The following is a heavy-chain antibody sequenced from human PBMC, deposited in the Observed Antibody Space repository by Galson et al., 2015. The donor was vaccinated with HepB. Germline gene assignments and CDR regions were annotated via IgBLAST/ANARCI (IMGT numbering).Heavy chain of an antibody. CDR2: IKSNTDGETT. Sequence: SLRLSCAASGFPFNNAWMTWVRQAPGMGLEWVGRIKSNTDGETTDYAAPVKGRFTIPRDDSKNRLYLQMNSLKTEDTAVYYCTTDVHYSTYWSWLDPWGQGTLVTVSS. CDR3: TTDVHYSTYWSWLDP. CDR1: GFPFNNAW. V-gene: IGHV3-15*01. D-gene: IGHD2-8*02. J-gene: IGHJ5*02.